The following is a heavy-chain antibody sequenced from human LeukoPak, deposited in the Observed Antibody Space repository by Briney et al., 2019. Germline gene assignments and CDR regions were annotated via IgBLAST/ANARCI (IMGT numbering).Heavy chain of an antibody. J-gene: IGHJ4*02. CDR1: GFTFSSYS. CDR3: ARDRQSLLYDY. CDR2: ISSSSSYI. D-gene: IGHD3-10*01. Sequence: PGGSLRLSCAASGFTFSSYSMNWVRQAPGKGLEWVSSISSSSSYIYYADSVKGRFTISRDNAKNSLYLQMNSLRAEDTAVHYCARDRQSLLYDYWGQGTLVTVSS. V-gene: IGHV3-21*01.